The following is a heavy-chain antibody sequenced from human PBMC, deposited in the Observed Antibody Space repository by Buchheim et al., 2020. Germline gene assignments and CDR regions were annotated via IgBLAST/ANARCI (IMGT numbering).Heavy chain of an antibody. CDR3: ARLIIDDYGGNSGWYFDL. J-gene: IGHJ2*01. CDR1: GGSISSSSYY. V-gene: IGHV4-39*01. CDR2: IYYSGST. Sequence: QLQLQELGPGLVKPSETLSLTCTVSGGSISSSSYYWGWIRQPPGKGLEWIGSIYYSGSTYYNPSLKSRVTISVDTSKNQFSLKLSSVTAADTAVYYCARLIIDDYGGNSGWYFDLWGRGTL. D-gene: IGHD4-23*01.